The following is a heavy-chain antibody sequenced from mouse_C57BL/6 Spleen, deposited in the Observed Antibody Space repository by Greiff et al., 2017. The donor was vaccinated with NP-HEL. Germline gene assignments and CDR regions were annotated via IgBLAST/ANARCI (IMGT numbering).Heavy chain of an antibody. D-gene: IGHD1-1*01. CDR3: ARPYYYGSSRWYVDV. J-gene: IGHJ1*03. Sequence: VQLQQSGAELVKPGASVKISCKASGYAFSSYWMNWVKQRPGKGLEWIGQIYPGDGDTNYNGKFKGKATLTADKSSSTAYMQLSSLTSEDSAVYFCARPYYYGSSRWYVDVWGTGTTVTVSS. V-gene: IGHV1-80*01. CDR2: IYPGDGDT. CDR1: GYAFSSYW.